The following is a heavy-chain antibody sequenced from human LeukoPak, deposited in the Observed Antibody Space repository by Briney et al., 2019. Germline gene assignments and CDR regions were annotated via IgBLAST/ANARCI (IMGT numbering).Heavy chain of an antibody. V-gene: IGHV3-21*01. CDR2: ISSISSYI. Sequence: GGSLRLSCAASGFTFSSYSMNWVRQAPGKGLEWVSSISSISSYIYYADSVKGRFTISRDNAKNSLYLQMNSLRAEDTALYYCARDLGVIVYPSDYWGQGTLVTVSS. D-gene: IGHD3-16*02. CDR3: ARDLGVIVYPSDY. CDR1: GFTFSSYS. J-gene: IGHJ4*02.